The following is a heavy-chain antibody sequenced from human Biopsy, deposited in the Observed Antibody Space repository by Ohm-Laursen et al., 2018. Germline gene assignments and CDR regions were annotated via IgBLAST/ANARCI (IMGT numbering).Heavy chain of an antibody. CDR1: GGPFSGYA. CDR2: IIGMFGTA. J-gene: IGHJ6*02. CDR3: ARDRYRWDIAAVVAAHYNEKYYALDV. Sequence: SSVKVSCKASGGPFSGYAVTWVRQAPGQGLEWMGGIIGMFGTADYAQRFQGRVTITADESTSTAYMELSSLRSEDTAIYYCARDRYRWDIAAVVAAHYNEKYYALDVWGQGTTVTVSS. D-gene: IGHD2-15*01. V-gene: IGHV1-69*01.